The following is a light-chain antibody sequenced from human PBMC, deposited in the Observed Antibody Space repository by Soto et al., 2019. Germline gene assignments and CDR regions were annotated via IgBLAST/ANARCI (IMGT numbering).Light chain of an antibody. CDR3: QQRGNWPKT. CDR1: QRVSSY. Sequence: EIVLTQSPATLSLSPGERATLSCRASQRVSSYLAWYQQKPGQAPRLLIYDASNRATGIPARFSGSGSGTDFTLTISSLEPEDFAVYYCQQRGNWPKTFGQGTKV. CDR2: DAS. V-gene: IGKV3-11*01. J-gene: IGKJ1*01.